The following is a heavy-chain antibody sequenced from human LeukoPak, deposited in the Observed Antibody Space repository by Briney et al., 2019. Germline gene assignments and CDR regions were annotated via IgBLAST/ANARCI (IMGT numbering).Heavy chain of an antibody. Sequence: PSETLSLTCAVYGGSFSGYYWSWIRQPPGKGLEWIGEINHSGSTNYNPSLKSRVTISVDTSKNQCSLKLSSVTAADTAVYYCAKDLYLTHIDYWGQGTLVTVSS. D-gene: IGHD3-9*01. CDR2: INHSGST. CDR1: GGSFSGYY. J-gene: IGHJ4*02. CDR3: AKDLYLTHIDY. V-gene: IGHV4-34*01.